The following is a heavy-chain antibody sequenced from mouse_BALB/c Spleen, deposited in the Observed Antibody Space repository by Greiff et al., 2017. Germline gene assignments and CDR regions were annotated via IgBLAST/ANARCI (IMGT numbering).Heavy chain of an antibody. V-gene: IGHV5-12-1*01. D-gene: IGHD3-3*01. J-gene: IGHJ2*01. CDR2: ISSGGGST. Sequence: DVKLVESGGDLVKPGGSLKLSCAASGFAFSSYDMSWVRQTPEKRLEWVAYISSGGGSTYYPDTVKGRFTISRDNGKNTLYLQMSSLKSEDTAMYYCARHRGDLDYWGQGTTLTVSS. CDR1: GFAFSSYD. CDR3: ARHRGDLDY.